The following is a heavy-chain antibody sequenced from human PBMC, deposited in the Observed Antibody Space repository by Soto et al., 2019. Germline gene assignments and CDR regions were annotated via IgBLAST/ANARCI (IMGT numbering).Heavy chain of an antibody. D-gene: IGHD3-22*01. CDR3: ARDLHYDSSGYYGY. J-gene: IGHJ4*02. CDR2: IKQDGSEK. Sequence: PGGSLRLSCAASGFTFSSYWMSWVRQAPGKGLEWVANIKQDGSEKYYVDSVKGRFTISRDNAKNSLYLQMNSLRAEDTAVYYCARDLHYDSSGYYGYWGQGTLVTV. V-gene: IGHV3-7*03. CDR1: GFTFSSYW.